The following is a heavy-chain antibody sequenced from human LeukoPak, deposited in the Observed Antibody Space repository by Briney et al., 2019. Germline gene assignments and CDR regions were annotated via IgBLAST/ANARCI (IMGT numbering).Heavy chain of an antibody. V-gene: IGHV1-69*04. CDR1: GGTFSSYA. CDR3: ARERRYCSGGSCNYYYYYGMDV. CDR2: IIPILGIA. D-gene: IGHD2-15*01. J-gene: IGHJ6*02. Sequence: ASVKVSCKASGGTFSSYAISWVRRAPGQGLEWMGRIIPILGIANYAQKFQGRVTITADKSTSTAYMELSSLRSEDTAVYYCARERRYCSGGSCNYYYYYGMDVWGQGTTVTVSS.